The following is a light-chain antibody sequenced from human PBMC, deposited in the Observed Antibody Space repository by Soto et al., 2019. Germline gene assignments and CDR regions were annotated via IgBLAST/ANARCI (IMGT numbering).Light chain of an antibody. J-gene: IGKJ2*01. CDR2: GAS. Sequence: EIVLTQSPGTLSLSPVERATLSCRASQSVTSTYLAWYQQQPGQAPRLFIHGASTRADGIPHRFSGSGSGTDFTLIISSLEPEDFAVYYCQQYGRSHMYTFGQGTRLEI. CDR1: QSVTSTY. V-gene: IGKV3-20*01. CDR3: QQYGRSHMYT.